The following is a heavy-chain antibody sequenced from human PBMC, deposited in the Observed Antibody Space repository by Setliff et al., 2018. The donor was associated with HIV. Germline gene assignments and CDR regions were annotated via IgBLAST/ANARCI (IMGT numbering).Heavy chain of an antibody. CDR3: ARLTTTYYYDSSAYYHPV. D-gene: IGHD3-22*01. V-gene: IGHV4-34*01. CDR2: INHSGST. Sequence: SETLSLTCAVYGGSFSGYYWSWIRQPPGKGLEWIGEINHSGSTNYNPSLKSRVTISVDTSKNQFSLKLGSVTAADTAVFYCARLTTTYYYDSSAYYHPVWGQGTLVTSPQ. J-gene: IGHJ4*02. CDR1: GGSFSGYY.